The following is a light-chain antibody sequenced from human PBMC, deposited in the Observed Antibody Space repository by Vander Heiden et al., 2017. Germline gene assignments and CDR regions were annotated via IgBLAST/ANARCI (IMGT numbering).Light chain of an antibody. J-gene: IGLJ3*02. CDR1: SLRTYY. CDR3: NSRDSSGNHLM. Sequence: SSELIQDPAVSVVLVQTVRITCQGDSLRTYYARWYQQKPGQAPILVIYGKNTRPAGIPDRFSGSSSGNTASLTITGAQAEDEADYYCNSRDSSGNHLMFGGGTKLTVL. CDR2: GKN. V-gene: IGLV3-19*01.